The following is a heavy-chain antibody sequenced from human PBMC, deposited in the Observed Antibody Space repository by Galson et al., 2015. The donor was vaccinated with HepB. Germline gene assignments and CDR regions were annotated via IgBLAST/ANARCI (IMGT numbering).Heavy chain of an antibody. V-gene: IGHV4-59*08. CDR3: ARLWGSQVPRLTRIDP. CDR2: IYHTGIS. Sequence: SETLSLTCTVSGDSIGPYYWTWIRHVPGRRLEWIGYIYHTGISKYNPSLKRRISMSVDTSKNELSLKLTSVTAADTAVYYCARLWGSQVPRLTRIDPWGQGTLVTVSS. CDR1: GDSIGPYY. D-gene: IGHD1-26*01. J-gene: IGHJ5*02.